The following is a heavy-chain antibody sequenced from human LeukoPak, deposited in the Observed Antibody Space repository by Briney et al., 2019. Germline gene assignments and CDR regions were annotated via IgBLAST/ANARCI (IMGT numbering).Heavy chain of an antibody. CDR3: ARQGDILRGDWFDP. CDR1: GGSISSSSYY. J-gene: IGHJ5*02. Sequence: SETLSLTCTVSGGSISSSSYYWGWIRQPPGKGLEWIGSIYYSGSTYYNPSLKSRVTISVDTSKNQFSLKLSSVTAADTAVYYCARQGDILRGDWFDPWGQGTLVTVSS. CDR2: IYYSGST. V-gene: IGHV4-39*01. D-gene: IGHD2-15*01.